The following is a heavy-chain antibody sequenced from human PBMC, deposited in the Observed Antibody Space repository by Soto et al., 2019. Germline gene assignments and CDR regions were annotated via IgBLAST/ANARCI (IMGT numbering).Heavy chain of an antibody. CDR1: GFTFSSYA. CDR2: ISGSGGST. D-gene: IGHD2-15*01. V-gene: IGHV3-23*01. Sequence: EVQLLESGGGLVQPGGSLRLSCAASGFTFSSYAMSWVRQAPGKGLEWVSAISGSGGSTYYADSVKGRFTISRDNSKNTLYLQMNSLRAADTAVYYCAKSSVVVVVAAPFQYWGQGTLVTVSS. J-gene: IGHJ4*02. CDR3: AKSSVVVVVAAPFQY.